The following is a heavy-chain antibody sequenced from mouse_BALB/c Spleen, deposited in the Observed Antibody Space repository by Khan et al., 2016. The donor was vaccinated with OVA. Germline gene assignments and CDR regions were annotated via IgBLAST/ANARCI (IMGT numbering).Heavy chain of an antibody. CDR2: ISDGGLFT. CDR3: ARAYFRYFGSVAP. J-gene: IGHJ3*01. V-gene: IGHV5-4*02. D-gene: IGHD2-14*01. CDR1: GFTFSDYY. Sequence: VELVESGGGLVKPGGSLKLSCAASGFTFSDYYMYLVRQTPERRLEWVATISDGGLFTYYTDSVKGRFTISRDNAKNIMYLQMSSLTSEDTAMYCCARAYFRYFGSVAPSGPGPLVTVSA.